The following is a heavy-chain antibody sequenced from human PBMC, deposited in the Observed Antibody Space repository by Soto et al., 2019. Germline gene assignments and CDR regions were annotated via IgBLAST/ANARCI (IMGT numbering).Heavy chain of an antibody. D-gene: IGHD2-15*01. CDR2: IWYDGSNN. V-gene: IGHV3-33*01. CDR3: ARDGFCSGGSCYSVPVFDY. Sequence: QVPLVESGGGVVQPGRSLRLSCAASGFTFSSYGMHWVRQAPGKGLEWVAVIWYDGSNNYYADSVKGRFTISRDNSKPTLYLQMNSLRAEDTAVSYCARDGFCSGGSCYSVPVFDYWGQGTLVTVSS. CDR1: GFTFSSYG. J-gene: IGHJ4*02.